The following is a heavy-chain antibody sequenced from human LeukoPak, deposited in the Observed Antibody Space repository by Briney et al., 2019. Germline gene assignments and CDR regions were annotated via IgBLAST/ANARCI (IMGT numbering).Heavy chain of an antibody. CDR2: IYYSGST. J-gene: IGHJ4*02. Sequence: SETLSLTCTVSGGSISSYYWSWIRQPPGKGLEWIGYIYYSGSTNYNPSLKSRVTISVDTSKNQFSLKLSSVTAADTAVYYCARSSRGVCFDYWGQGTLVTVSS. CDR1: GGSISSYY. CDR3: ARSSRGVCFDY. D-gene: IGHD2-8*02. V-gene: IGHV4-59*12.